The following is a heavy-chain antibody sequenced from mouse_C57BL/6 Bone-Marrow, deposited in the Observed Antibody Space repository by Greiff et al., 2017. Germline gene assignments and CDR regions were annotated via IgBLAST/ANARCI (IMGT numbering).Heavy chain of an antibody. D-gene: IGHD2-1*01. J-gene: IGHJ4*01. CDR3: ARHLLVAMDY. CDR1: GFTFSSYG. V-gene: IGHV5-6*01. Sequence: EVHLVESGGDLVKPGGSLKLSCAASGFTFSSYGMSWVRQTPDKRLEWVATISSGGSYTYYPDSVKGRFTISRDNAKNTLYLQMSSLKSEDTAMYYCARHLLVAMDYWGQGTSVTVSS. CDR2: ISSGGSYT.